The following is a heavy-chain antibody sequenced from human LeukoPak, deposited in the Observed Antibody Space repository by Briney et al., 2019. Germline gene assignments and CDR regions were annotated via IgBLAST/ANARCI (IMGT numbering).Heavy chain of an antibody. V-gene: IGHV3-23*01. Sequence: PGGSLRLSCAASGFTFSSYAMSWVRQAPGKGLEWVSGISGSGVGTYYADSVKGRFTISRANSKNTLNLQMNSLRPEAKAVYYFAKDRSYYDSSGYIYSFDYWGQGTLVTVSS. J-gene: IGHJ4*02. CDR2: ISGSGVGT. D-gene: IGHD3-22*01. CDR3: AKDRSYYDSSGYIYSFDY. CDR1: GFTFSSYA.